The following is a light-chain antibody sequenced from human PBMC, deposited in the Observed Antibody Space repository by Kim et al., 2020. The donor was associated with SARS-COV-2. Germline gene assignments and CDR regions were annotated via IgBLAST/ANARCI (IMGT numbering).Light chain of an antibody. J-gene: IGKJ1*01. CDR1: QSISTY. V-gene: IGKV3-11*01. CDR3: QQRSNWPPWT. CDR2: DAS. Sequence: EIVLTQSPATLSLSPGERATLSCRASQSISTYLDWYQQKPGQAPRLLIYDASIRATGIPARFSGSGSGTDFTLTISSLEPEDFAIYYCQQRSNWPPWTFGQGTKVDIK.